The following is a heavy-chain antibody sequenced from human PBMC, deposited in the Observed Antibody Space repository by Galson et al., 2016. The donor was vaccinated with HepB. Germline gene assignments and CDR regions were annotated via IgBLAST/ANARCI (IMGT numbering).Heavy chain of an antibody. CDR3: ARHRGVNGGELQY. J-gene: IGHJ4*02. D-gene: IGHD3-10*01. CDR2: IYPGDSDA. V-gene: IGHV5-51*01. CDR1: GYSFMTYW. Sequence: QSGAEVTKPGESLRISCKASGYSFMTYWIGWVRQMPEKGLEWMGIIYPGDSDARYRASFQGQVTISVDNSISTAYLQWSSLKTSDTATYYCARHRGVNGGELQYWGQGTLVTVSS.